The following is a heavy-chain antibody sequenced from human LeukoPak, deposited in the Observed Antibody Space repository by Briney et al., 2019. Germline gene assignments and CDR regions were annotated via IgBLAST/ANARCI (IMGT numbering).Heavy chain of an antibody. CDR2: ISDSGDYT. D-gene: IGHD2-8*01. J-gene: IGHJ4*02. V-gene: IGHV3-23*01. CDR1: GFTFSSYA. Sequence: PGESLRLSCAGSGFTFSSYAMSWVRQAPGQGLEWVSVISDSGDYTSYADSVRGRFIISRDNSRNTLYLQMISLRPEDTAVYYCAKDTSIGKYCTNGVCSPFDYWGQGTLVTVSS. CDR3: AKDTSIGKYCTNGVCSPFDY.